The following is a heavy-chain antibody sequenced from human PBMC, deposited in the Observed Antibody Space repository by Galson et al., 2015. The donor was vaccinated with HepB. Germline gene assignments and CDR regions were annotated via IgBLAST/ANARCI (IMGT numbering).Heavy chain of an antibody. J-gene: IGHJ4*02. V-gene: IGHV3-49*03. CDR3: TRDFWSGYYKGAY. D-gene: IGHD3-3*01. CDR2: IRSKAYGGTT. Sequence: SLRLSCAASGFTFGDYALIWFRQAPGKGLEWVGFIRSKAYGGTTEYAASVKGRFTISRDDSKSIAYLQMNSLKTEDTAVYYCTRDFWSGYYKGAYWGQGTLVTVSS. CDR1: GFTFGDYA.